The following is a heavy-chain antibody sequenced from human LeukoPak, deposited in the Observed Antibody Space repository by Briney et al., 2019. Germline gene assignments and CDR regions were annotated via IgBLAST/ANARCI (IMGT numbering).Heavy chain of an antibody. Sequence: SQTLSLTCTVSGGSISSGDYYWSWIRQPPGKGLEWIGYIYYSGSTYYNPSLKSRVTISVDTSKNQFSLKLSSVTAADTAVYYCATTPYCSSTSCFVGDAFDIWGQGTMVTVSS. CDR3: ATTPYCSSTSCFVGDAFDI. J-gene: IGHJ3*02. D-gene: IGHD2-2*01. V-gene: IGHV4-30-4*01. CDR1: GGSISSGDYY. CDR2: IYYSGST.